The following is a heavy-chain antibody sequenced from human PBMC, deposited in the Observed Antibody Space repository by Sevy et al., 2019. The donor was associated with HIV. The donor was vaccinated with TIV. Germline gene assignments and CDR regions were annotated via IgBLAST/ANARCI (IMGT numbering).Heavy chain of an antibody. CDR2: IDPSDSYT. CDR1: GYSFTSYW. V-gene: IGHV5-10-1*01. D-gene: IGHD6-19*01. J-gene: IGHJ6*03. Sequence: GESLKISCKGSGYSFTSYWISWVRQMPGKGLEWMGRIDPSDSYTNYSPSFQGHVTISADKSISTAYLQWSSLKASDTAMYYCARSDRYSSGWYVNYYYYMDVWGKGTTITVSS. CDR3: ARSDRYSSGWYVNYYYYMDV.